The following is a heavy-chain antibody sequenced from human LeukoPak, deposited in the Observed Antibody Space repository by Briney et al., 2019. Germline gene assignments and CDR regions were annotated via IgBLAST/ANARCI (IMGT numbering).Heavy chain of an antibody. V-gene: IGHV1-2*02. D-gene: IGHD2-2*01. CDR1: GYTFTGYY. CDR2: INPNSGGT. Sequence: ASVKVSCKASGYTFTGYYMHWVRQAPGQGLEWMGWINPNSGGTSYAQKFQGRVTMTRNTSISTAYMELSSLRSEDTAVYYCARVLIVVVPAAPTPYDAFDIWGQGTMVTVSS. J-gene: IGHJ3*02. CDR3: ARVLIVVVPAAPTPYDAFDI.